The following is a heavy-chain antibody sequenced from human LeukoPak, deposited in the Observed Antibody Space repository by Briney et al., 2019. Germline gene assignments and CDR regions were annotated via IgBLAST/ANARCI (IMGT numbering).Heavy chain of an antibody. CDR3: ARDLVATISQAGY. Sequence: PGGSLRLSCAASGFTFSSYAMSWVRQAPGKGLEWVSAISGSGGSTYYADSVKGRFTISRDNSKNTLYLQMNSLRAEDTAVYYCARDLVATISQAGYWGQGTLVTVSS. CDR2: ISGSGGST. D-gene: IGHD5-12*01. CDR1: GFTFSSYA. J-gene: IGHJ4*02. V-gene: IGHV3-23*01.